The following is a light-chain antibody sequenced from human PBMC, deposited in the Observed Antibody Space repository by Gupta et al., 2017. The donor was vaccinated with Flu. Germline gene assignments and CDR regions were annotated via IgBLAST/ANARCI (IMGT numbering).Light chain of an antibody. V-gene: IGKV1-33*01. CDR1: QDISNN. J-gene: IGKJ1*01. CDR2: DSS. Sequence: PSSLSASVRDRVTITCQASQDISNNLNWYQQKPGKAPDLLIFDSSTLETGVTSRFSGSGSGTDFTFTISSLQPEDIATYYCQQDDILPWTFGQGTKVEIK. CDR3: QQDDILPWT.